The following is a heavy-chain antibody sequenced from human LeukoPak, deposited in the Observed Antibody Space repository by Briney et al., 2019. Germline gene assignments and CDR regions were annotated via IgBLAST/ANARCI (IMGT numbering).Heavy chain of an antibody. J-gene: IGHJ4*02. Sequence: SETLSLTCTVSGGSISSGSYYWSWIRQPAGKGLEWIGRIYTSGSTNYNPSLKSRVTISVDTSKNQFSLKLSPVTAADTAVYYCARDQYYDSSGLWGQGTLVTVSS. V-gene: IGHV4-61*02. CDR1: GGSISSGSYY. CDR3: ARDQYYDSSGL. CDR2: IYTSGST. D-gene: IGHD3-22*01.